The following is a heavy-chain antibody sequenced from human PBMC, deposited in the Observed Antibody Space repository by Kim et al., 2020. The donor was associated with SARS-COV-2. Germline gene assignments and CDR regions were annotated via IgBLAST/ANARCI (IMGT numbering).Heavy chain of an antibody. V-gene: IGHV3-7*01. D-gene: IGHD6-6*01. CDR2: IKEDGTET. CDR1: GFTFSSRW. Sequence: GGSLRLSCAVSGFTFSSRWSSWVRQAPGKGLEWVACIKEDGTETHYVDSVKGRFTISRDNVKKALYLQMNSLRAEDTALYYCAVFDSRPHSSTGYWGQGT. J-gene: IGHJ4*02. CDR3: AVFDSRPHSSTGY.